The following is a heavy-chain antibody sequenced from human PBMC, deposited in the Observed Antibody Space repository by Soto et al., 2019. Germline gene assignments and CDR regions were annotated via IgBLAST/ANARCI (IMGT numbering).Heavy chain of an antibody. J-gene: IGHJ2*01. V-gene: IGHV1-46*01. D-gene: IGHD4-17*01. CDR3: ARLRPHGDYGDYFDL. CDR2: INPYGGST. CDR1: GYTFTSFY. Sequence: ASVKVSCKASGYTFTSFYMHWVRQAPGQGPEWVGIINPYGGSTSYAQNFQGRISMTSDTSTDTVYMELSNLRSEDTAVYYCARLRPHGDYGDYFDLWGRGTLVTVSS.